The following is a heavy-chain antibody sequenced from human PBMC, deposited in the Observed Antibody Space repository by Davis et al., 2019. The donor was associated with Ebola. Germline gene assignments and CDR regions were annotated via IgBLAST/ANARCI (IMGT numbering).Heavy chain of an antibody. V-gene: IGHV4-39*01. CDR1: GGSISSGGYY. CDR2: IYYSGST. CDR3: ARLGVAGVY. D-gene: IGHD6-19*01. J-gene: IGHJ4*02. Sequence: SETLSLTCTVSGGSISSGGYYWSWIRQPPGKGLEWIGSIYYSGSTYYNPSLKSRVTISVDTSKNQFSLKLSSVTAADTAVYYCARLGVAGVYWGQGTLVTVSS.